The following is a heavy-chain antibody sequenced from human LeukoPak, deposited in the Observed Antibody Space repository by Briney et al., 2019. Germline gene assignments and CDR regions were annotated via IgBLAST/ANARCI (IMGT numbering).Heavy chain of an antibody. CDR3: AKYGYSYGGNYYGMDV. V-gene: IGHV3-23*01. J-gene: IGHJ6*02. CDR1: GFTFSSYA. CDR2: ISGSGGST. Sequence: PGGSLRLSCAASGFTFSSYAMSWVRQAPGKGLEWVSAISGSGGSTYYADSVKGRFTISRDNSKNTLYLQMSSLRAEDTAVYYCAKYGYSYGGNYYGMDVWGQGTTVTVSS. D-gene: IGHD5-18*01.